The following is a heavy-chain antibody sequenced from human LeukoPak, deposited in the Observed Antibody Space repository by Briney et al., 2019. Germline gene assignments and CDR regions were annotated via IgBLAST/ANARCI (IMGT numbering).Heavy chain of an antibody. Sequence: GGSLRLSCAASGFTFSSYAMHWVRQAPGKGLEWVAVISYDGSNKYYADSVKGRFTISRDNSKNTLYLQMNSLRAEDTAVYYCARDLWELLSRYYFDYWGQGTLVTVSS. CDR2: ISYDGSNK. D-gene: IGHD1-26*01. J-gene: IGHJ4*02. CDR1: GFTFSSYA. CDR3: ARDLWELLSRYYFDY. V-gene: IGHV3-30-3*01.